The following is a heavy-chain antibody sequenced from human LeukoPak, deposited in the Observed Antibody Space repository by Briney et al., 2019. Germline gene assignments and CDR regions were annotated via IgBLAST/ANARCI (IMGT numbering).Heavy chain of an antibody. CDR3: ARGRWSTEISPSPYAY. Sequence: GGSLRLSCAASGFTFSSYAMHWVRQAPGKGLEWVAVISYDGSNKYYADSVKGRFTISRDNSKNTLYLQMNSLRAEDTAVYYCARGRWSTEISPSPYAYWGQGTLVTVSS. CDR2: ISYDGSNK. J-gene: IGHJ4*02. D-gene: IGHD2-8*01. CDR1: GFTFSSYA. V-gene: IGHV3-30-3*01.